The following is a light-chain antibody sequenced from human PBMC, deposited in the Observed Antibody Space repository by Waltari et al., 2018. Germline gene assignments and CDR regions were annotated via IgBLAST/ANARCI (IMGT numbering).Light chain of an antibody. V-gene: IGKV1-12*01. CDR1: QHISTW. CDR2: YAS. Sequence: IQLTQSPSSVSSSVGDRATLSCRASQHISTWLAWYQQMPGKAPKLLISYASNLQSGVPPRFSGSGSGTHFTLSISSLQPDDSATYYCQQTNDFPLTFGGGTKVEI. J-gene: IGKJ4*01. CDR3: QQTNDFPLT.